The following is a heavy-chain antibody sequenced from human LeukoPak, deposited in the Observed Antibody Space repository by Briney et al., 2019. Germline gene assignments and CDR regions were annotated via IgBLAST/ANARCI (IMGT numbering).Heavy chain of an antibody. CDR1: GFTFSGSA. V-gene: IGHV3-73*01. D-gene: IGHD4-17*01. CDR2: IRSKANSYAT. Sequence: GGSLKLSCAASGFTFSGSAMHWVRQASGKGLEWVGRIRSKANSYATAYAASVKGRFTISRDDSKNTAYLQMNSLKTEDTAVYYCTRMDGDYDYWGQGTLVTVSS. J-gene: IGHJ4*02. CDR3: TRMDGDYDY.